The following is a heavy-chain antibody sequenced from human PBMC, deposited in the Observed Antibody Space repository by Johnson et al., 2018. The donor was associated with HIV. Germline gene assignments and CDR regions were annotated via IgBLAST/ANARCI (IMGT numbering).Heavy chain of an antibody. V-gene: IGHV3-30*03. CDR1: GFTVSSNY. CDR2: ISHDGSKK. CDR3: ATPQEGYSAFDI. Sequence: QMQLVESGGGLVQPGGSLRLSCAASGFTVSSNYMSWVRQAPGKGLEWVAVISHDGSKKYYADSVEGRFTISRDNFKNTLYLQMNSLRDEDTAVYYCATPQEGYSAFDIWGQGTMGTVSS. D-gene: IGHD2-15*01. J-gene: IGHJ3*02.